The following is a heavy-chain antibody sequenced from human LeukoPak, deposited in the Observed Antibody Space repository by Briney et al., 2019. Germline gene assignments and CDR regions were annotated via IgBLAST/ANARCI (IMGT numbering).Heavy chain of an antibody. CDR1: GGSFSGYY. CDR2: INHSGST. D-gene: IGHD3-22*01. J-gene: IGHJ4*02. CDR3: ARGTAGVVPYYFDY. Sequence: SETLSLTCAVYGGSFSGYYWSWIRQPPGKGLEWIGEINHSGSTNYNPSLKSRVTISVDTSKNQFSLKLSSVTAADTAVYYCARGTAGVVPYYFDYWGQGTLATVSS. V-gene: IGHV4-34*01.